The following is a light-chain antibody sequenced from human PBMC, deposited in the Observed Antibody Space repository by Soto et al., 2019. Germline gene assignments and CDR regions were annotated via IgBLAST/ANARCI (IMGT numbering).Light chain of an antibody. V-gene: IGLV2-14*01. CDR2: GVS. Sequence: QSALTQPASVSGSPCQSITISCTGTNSDVSSYIYVSWYQHPPGKAPKLMIYGVSSRTSGVSYRCSCSKSGNTASLTISGLQAEDEADYSSSSYTCSSSHVFGSGTKVTVL. CDR3: SSYTCSSSHV. J-gene: IGLJ1*01. CDR1: NSDVSSYIY.